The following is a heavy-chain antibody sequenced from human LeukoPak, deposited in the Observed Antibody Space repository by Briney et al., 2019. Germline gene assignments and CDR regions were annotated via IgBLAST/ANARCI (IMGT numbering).Heavy chain of an antibody. CDR2: ISGSGGST. CDR1: GFTFSSYG. J-gene: IGHJ4*02. D-gene: IGHD3-10*01. V-gene: IGHV3-23*01. Sequence: GGTLRLSCAASGFTFSSYGMSWVRQAPGKGLKWVSAISGSGGSTYYADSVKGRFTISRDNSKNTLYLQMNSLRAEDTAVYYCATDYYGSGSYYTLFDYWGQGTLVTVSS. CDR3: ATDYYGSGSYYTLFDY.